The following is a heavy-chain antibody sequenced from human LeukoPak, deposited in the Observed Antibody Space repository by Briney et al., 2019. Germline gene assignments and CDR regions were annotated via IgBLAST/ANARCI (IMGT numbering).Heavy chain of an antibody. V-gene: IGHV4-59*01. Sequence: SETLSLTCTVSGGSISPYYWSWIRQPPGKGLERLGDIYYSGNTEYKPSPTSRVAMSVDTSKNQFSLRLSSVTAADTAVYYCARSTGSTMFIDYWGQGTLVTVSS. CDR3: ARSTGSTMFIDY. CDR2: IYYSGNT. D-gene: IGHD3-10*02. CDR1: GGSISPYY. J-gene: IGHJ4*02.